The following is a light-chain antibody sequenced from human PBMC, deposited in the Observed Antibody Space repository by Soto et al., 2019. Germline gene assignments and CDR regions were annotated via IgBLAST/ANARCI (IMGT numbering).Light chain of an antibody. V-gene: IGKV1-5*01. J-gene: IGKJ1*01. CDR2: DAS. CDR1: QSISNY. Sequence: DIQMTQSPSSLSASVGDRVTITCRASQSISNYLNWYQQKPGKAPKVLIFDASSLKTGVLSRFSGSGSGTEFTLTISNLQPDDVATYYCQQYNTYLSFGQGTKVDIK. CDR3: QQYNTYLS.